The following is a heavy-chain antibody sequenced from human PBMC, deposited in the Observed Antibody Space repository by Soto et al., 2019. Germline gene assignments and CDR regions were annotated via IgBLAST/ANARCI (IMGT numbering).Heavy chain of an antibody. Sequence: ASVKVSCKASGGTFSSYAISWVRQAPGQGLEWMGRIIPILGIANYAQKFQGRVTITADKSTSTAYMELSSLRSEDTAVYYCARGPPPNWGSNWFDPWGQGTLVTVSS. CDR3: ARGPPPNWGSNWFDP. D-gene: IGHD7-27*01. J-gene: IGHJ5*02. CDR1: GGTFSSYA. CDR2: IIPILGIA. V-gene: IGHV1-69*04.